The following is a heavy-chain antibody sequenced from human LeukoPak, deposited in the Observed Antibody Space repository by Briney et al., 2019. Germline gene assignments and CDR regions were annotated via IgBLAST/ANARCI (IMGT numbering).Heavy chain of an antibody. CDR3: ARPVSGSYPYYFDY. D-gene: IGHD1-26*01. CDR2: ISSSGSTI. V-gene: IGHV3-11*04. J-gene: IGHJ4*02. CDR1: GFTFSDYY. Sequence: GGSLRLSCAASGFTFSDYYMSWIRQAPGKGLEWVSYISSSGSTIYYADSVKGRFTISRDDAKNSLYLQMNSLRAEDTAVYYCARPVSGSYPYYFDYWGQGTLVTVSS.